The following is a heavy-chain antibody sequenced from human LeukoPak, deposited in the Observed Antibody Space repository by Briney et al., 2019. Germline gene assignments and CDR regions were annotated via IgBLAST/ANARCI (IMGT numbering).Heavy chain of an antibody. CDR2: INHSGST. D-gene: IGHD5-18*01. J-gene: IGHJ4*02. CDR3: ARRGYSYGLRY. Sequence: SETLSLTCAVYGGSFSGYYWSWIRQPPGKGLEWIGEINHSGSTNYNPSLKSRVTISVDTSKNQFSLKLSSVTAADTAVYYCARRGYSYGLRYWGQGTLVTASS. CDR1: GGSFSGYY. V-gene: IGHV4-34*01.